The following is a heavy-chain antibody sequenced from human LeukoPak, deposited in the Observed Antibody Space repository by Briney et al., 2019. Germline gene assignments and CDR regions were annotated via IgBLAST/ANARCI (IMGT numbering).Heavy chain of an antibody. V-gene: IGHV3-66*01. CDR3: ARGGPYGSEEYDAFDI. Sequence: GGTLRLSCAASGFTVSSNYMSWVRQAPGKGLEWVSVIYSGGSTYYADSVKGRFTISRDNSKNTLYLQMNSLRAEDTAVYYCARGGPYGSEEYDAFDIWGQGTMVTVSS. D-gene: IGHD3-10*01. CDR2: IYSGGST. J-gene: IGHJ3*02. CDR1: GFTVSSNY.